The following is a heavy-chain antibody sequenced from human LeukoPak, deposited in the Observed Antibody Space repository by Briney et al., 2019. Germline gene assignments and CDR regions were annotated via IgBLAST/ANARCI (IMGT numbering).Heavy chain of an antibody. D-gene: IGHD6-13*01. V-gene: IGHV4-34*01. CDR3: SRGSAAGLAY. CDR2: IDRSGST. Sequence: SETLSLTCAVYGGSFSGYSWTWIRQPPGKGLEWIGEIDRSGSTNYNPSLKSRLTISVDTSKNQFSLKLSSVTAADTAVYYCSRGSAAGLAYWGQGTLVTVSS. J-gene: IGHJ4*02. CDR1: GGSFSGYS.